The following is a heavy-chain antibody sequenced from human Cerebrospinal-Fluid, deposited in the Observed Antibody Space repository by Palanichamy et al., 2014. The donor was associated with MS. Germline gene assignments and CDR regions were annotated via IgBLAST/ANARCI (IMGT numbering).Heavy chain of an antibody. CDR1: GGSISSYY. CDR2: IYYSGST. CDR3: ARVRSGWYYFDY. Sequence: QVQLQESGPGLVKPSETLSLTCTVSGGSISSYYWSWIRQPPGKGLEWTGYIYYSGSTNYNPSLKSRVTISVDTSKNQFSLKLSSVTAADTAFYYCARVRSGWYYFDYWGQGTLLTVSS. D-gene: IGHD6-19*01. J-gene: IGHJ4*02. V-gene: IGHV4-59*01.